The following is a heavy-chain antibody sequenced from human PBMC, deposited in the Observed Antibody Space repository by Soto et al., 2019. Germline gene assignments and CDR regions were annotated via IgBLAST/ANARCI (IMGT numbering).Heavy chain of an antibody. CDR2: IYHNGRT. V-gene: IGHV4-30-4*01. CDR1: GDSISSGSNY. Sequence: QVQLQESGPRLVKPSQTLSLTCSVSGDSISSGSNYWTWVRQPPGKGLEWLGYIYHNGRTYYTPFLQSRVFISVDTARNEFSLSLASVTAAYTAVYYCARAGLLGSLFDSWGQGTLVSVSS. CDR3: ARAGLLGSLFDS. J-gene: IGHJ4*02.